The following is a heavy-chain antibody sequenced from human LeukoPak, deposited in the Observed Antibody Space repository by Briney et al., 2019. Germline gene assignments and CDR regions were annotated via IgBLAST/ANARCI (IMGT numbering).Heavy chain of an antibody. J-gene: IGHJ4*02. Sequence: SETLSLTCTVSGGSISSSSYYWGWLRQPPGKGLEWIGSLYYTGTTYYNPSLKSRVSISVDTSKNQFSLKLSSVTAADTAVYYCARVIDYVRGSYRYNHYFDYWGQGTLVTVSS. CDR2: LYYTGTT. D-gene: IGHD3-16*02. CDR3: ARVIDYVRGSYRYNHYFDY. V-gene: IGHV4-39*07. CDR1: GGSISSSSYY.